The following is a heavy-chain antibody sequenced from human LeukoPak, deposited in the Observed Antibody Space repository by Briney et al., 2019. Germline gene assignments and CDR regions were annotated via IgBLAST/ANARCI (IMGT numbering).Heavy chain of an antibody. CDR2: IYYSGST. Sequence: SETLSLTCTVSGGSISSYYWSWIRQPPGKGLEWIGYIYYSGSTNYNPSLKSRVTISADTSKNQFSLKLSSVTAADTAVYYCARDYNDAFDIWGQGTMVTVSS. CDR1: GGSISSYY. V-gene: IGHV4-59*12. CDR3: ARDYNDAFDI. D-gene: IGHD3-10*01. J-gene: IGHJ3*02.